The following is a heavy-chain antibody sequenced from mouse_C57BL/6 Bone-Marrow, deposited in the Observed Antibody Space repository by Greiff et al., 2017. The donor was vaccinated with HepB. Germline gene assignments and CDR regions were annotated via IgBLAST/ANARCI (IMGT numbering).Heavy chain of an antibody. CDR3: ASTVVATDWYFDV. V-gene: IGHV1-61*01. D-gene: IGHD1-1*01. J-gene: IGHJ1*03. Sequence: VQLQQPGAELVRPGSSVKLSCKASGYTFTSYWMDWVKQRPGQGLEWIGNIYPSDSETHYNQKFKDKATLTVDKSSSTAYMQLSSLTSEDSAVYYCASTVVATDWYFDVWGTGTTVTVSS. CDR2: IYPSDSET. CDR1: GYTFTSYW.